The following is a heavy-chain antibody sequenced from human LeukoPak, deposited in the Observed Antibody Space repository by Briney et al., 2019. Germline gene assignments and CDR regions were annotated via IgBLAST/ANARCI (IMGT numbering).Heavy chain of an antibody. J-gene: IGHJ5*02. V-gene: IGHV4-59*08. CDR1: GGSISSYY. D-gene: IGHD3-9*01. Sequence: SETLSLTCTVSGGSISSYYWSWIRQPPGKGLEWIWDINYSWSTSYNPSLTSRGTISVDTSKNQFSLKLSSVTAADTAVYYCARQEGKYYDILTGYSPGGWFDPWGQGTLVTVSS. CDR3: ARQEGKYYDILTGYSPGGWFDP. CDR2: INYSWST.